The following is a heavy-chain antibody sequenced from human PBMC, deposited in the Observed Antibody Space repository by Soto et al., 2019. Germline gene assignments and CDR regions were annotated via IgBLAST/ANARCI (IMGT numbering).Heavy chain of an antibody. Sequence: GGCPRLSCAASVLTFSIYAMTGVRQAPGKGLEWVSGLSGSGGSTYYADSVKGRFTISRDNSKNTLYLQMNSLRAEDTAVYYCANLGIVAAGTMVYSGQGTLLTVPS. CDR2: LSGSGGST. CDR1: VLTFSIYA. J-gene: IGHJ4*02. CDR3: ANLGIVAAGTMVY. D-gene: IGHD6-13*01. V-gene: IGHV3-23*01.